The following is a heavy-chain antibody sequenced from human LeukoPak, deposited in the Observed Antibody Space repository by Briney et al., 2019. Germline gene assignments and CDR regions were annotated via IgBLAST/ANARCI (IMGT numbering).Heavy chain of an antibody. J-gene: IGHJ4*02. V-gene: IGHV3-23*01. Sequence: HSGGSLRLSCEVSGFIFSYYGMNWVRQAPWKGLEWVSAISDSGDATYYADSVKGRFTISRDNSKSTLYLQMNNLRAEDTALYYCAKERGHSKPFDYWGQGTLVTVSS. D-gene: IGHD4-23*01. CDR3: AKERGHSKPFDY. CDR2: ISDSGDAT. CDR1: GFIFSYYG.